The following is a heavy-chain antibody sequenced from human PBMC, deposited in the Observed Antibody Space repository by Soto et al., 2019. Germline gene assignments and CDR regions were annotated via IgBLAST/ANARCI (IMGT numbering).Heavy chain of an antibody. CDR3: ARDPTHDRYCSGGSCYDLDY. CDR2: ISAYNGNT. V-gene: IGHV1-18*01. D-gene: IGHD2-15*01. CDR1: GYTFTSYG. J-gene: IGHJ4*02. Sequence: ASVKVSCKASGYTFTSYGISWVRQAPGQGLEWMGWISAYNGNTNYAQKLQGRVTMTTDTSTSTAYMELRSLRSDDTAVYYCARDPTHDRYCSGGSCYDLDYWGQGTLGTVSS.